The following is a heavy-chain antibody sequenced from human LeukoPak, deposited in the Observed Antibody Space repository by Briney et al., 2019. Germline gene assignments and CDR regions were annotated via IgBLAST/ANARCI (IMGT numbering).Heavy chain of an antibody. D-gene: IGHD1-26*01. CDR2: ISAYNGHT. J-gene: IGHJ4*02. CDR1: GYTLTNFG. V-gene: IGHV1-18*01. CDR3: ARDQVVGATAGTFDY. Sequence: ASVKVSCKASGYTLTNFGISWVRQAPGQGLDWMGWISAYNGHTNYAQKFQGRVTLTTDTSTTTAYMELTSLRSDDTAVYYCARDQVVGATAGTFDYWGQGTLVTVSS.